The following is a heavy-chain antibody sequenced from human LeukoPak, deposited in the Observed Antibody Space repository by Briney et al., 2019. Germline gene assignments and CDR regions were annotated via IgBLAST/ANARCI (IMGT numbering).Heavy chain of an antibody. Sequence: GGSLRLSCAASGFTFSSYWMSWVRQAPGKGLEWVANIKQDGSEKYYVDSVKGRFTISRDNAKNSLYLQMNSLRAEDTAVYYCARQGGDTMVRGVVRDWFDPWGQGTLVTVSS. D-gene: IGHD3-10*01. CDR3: ARQGGDTMVRGVVRDWFDP. CDR1: GFTFSSYW. V-gene: IGHV3-7*03. J-gene: IGHJ5*02. CDR2: IKQDGSEK.